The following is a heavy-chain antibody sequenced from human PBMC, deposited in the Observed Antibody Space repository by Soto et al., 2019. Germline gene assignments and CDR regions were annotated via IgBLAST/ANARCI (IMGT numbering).Heavy chain of an antibody. D-gene: IGHD2-15*01. J-gene: IGHJ6*02. Sequence: AAGSLRLSCAASGFTFSSYSMNWVRQAPGKGPEWVSSISSSGTYTHYADSVKGRFTISRDNAKNSLYLQMNSLRADDTAVSYCARVGCSGGSCSSRGDFYYGMDVWGQGTTVTVSS. CDR3: ARVGCSGGSCSSRGDFYYGMDV. CDR1: GFTFSSYS. CDR2: ISSSGTYT. V-gene: IGHV3-21*01.